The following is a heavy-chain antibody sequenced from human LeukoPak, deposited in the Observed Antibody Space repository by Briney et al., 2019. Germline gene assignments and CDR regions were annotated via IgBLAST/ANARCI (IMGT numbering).Heavy chain of an antibody. CDR3: TRDVFGRSGAFDI. J-gene: IGHJ3*02. CDR2: ISLNSTYI. V-gene: IGHV3-21*01. CDR1: GFTFTSYT. Sequence: PGGSLRLSCAASGFTFTSYTMTWVRQAPGRGLEWVSSISLNSTYIHYADSVKGRFTISRDDSNNSLHLQMNSLRGDDTALYYCTRDVFGRSGAFDIWGQGTMVTVSS. D-gene: IGHD3-3*01.